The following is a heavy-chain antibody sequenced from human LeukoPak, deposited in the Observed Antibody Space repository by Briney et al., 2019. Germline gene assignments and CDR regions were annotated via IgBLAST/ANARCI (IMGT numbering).Heavy chain of an antibody. D-gene: IGHD2-2*01. CDR3: TPSRIVVVPAAMGG. J-gene: IGHJ4*02. CDR2: ISYDGSNK. V-gene: IGHV3-30*03. Sequence: PGGSLRLSCAASGFTFSSYGMHWVRQAPGKGLEWVAVISYDGSNKYYADSVKGRFTISRDNSKNTLYLQMNSLRAEDTAVYYCTPSRIVVVPAAMGGWGQGTLVTVSS. CDR1: GFTFSSYG.